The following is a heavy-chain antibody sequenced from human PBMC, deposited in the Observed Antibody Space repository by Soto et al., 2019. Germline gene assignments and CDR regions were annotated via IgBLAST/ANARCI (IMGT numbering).Heavy chain of an antibody. Sequence: EVQLVQSGTEVKKPGESLKISCKGSGYSFTNYWIGWVRQMPGKGLEWMGIIYPGDSDTRYNPSFQGQVTMSADKSISTAYLQWNSLRASDTAMYYCARLYHILTGFIDYWGQGTLVTVSS. CDR1: GYSFTNYW. J-gene: IGHJ4*02. V-gene: IGHV5-51*03. D-gene: IGHD3-9*01. CDR2: IYPGDSDT. CDR3: ARLYHILTGFIDY.